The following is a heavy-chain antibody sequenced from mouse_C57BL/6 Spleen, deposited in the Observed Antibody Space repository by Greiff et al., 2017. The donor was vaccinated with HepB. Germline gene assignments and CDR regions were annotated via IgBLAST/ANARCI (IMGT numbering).Heavy chain of an antibody. V-gene: IGHV1-19*01. CDR2: INPYNGGT. J-gene: IGHJ1*03. CDR3: ARMGEIYEGLGGYFDV. CDR1: GYTFTDYY. D-gene: IGHD2-3*01. Sequence: EVQLQQSGPVLVKPGASVKMSCKASGYTFTDYYMNWVKQSHGKSLEWIGVINPYNGGTSYNQKFKGKATLTVDKSSSTAYMELNSLTSEDSAVYYCARMGEIYEGLGGYFDVWGTGTTVTVSS.